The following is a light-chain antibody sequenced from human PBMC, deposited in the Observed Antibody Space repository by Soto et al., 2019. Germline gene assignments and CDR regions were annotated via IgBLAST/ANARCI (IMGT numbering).Light chain of an antibody. V-gene: IGKV3-20*01. CDR1: QSVSSNY. CDR3: QQYGGSPYT. J-gene: IGKJ2*01. Sequence: EMVLTQSPGTLSLSPGEGATLSCRASQSVSSNYLAWYQQRSGQAPRLLIYDASKMPGGIPDRVSGSGSGTDFTLTIPRLEPEDFAVYYCQQYGGSPYTFGQGTKLEIK. CDR2: DAS.